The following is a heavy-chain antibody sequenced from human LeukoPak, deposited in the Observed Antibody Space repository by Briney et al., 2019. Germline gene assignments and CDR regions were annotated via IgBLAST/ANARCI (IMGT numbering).Heavy chain of an antibody. J-gene: IGHJ6*02. Sequence: SETLSLTCGVSGASIDGSHWWSWVRQSPGKGLEWIGEIYDSNSVYHPSLKSRVTISVDTSKNQFSLKLSSVTAADTAVYYCARDRGYYGSGSPNYYYGMDVWGQGTTVTVSS. CDR1: GASIDGSHW. CDR2: IYDSNSV. D-gene: IGHD3-10*01. V-gene: IGHV4-4*02. CDR3: ARDRGYYGSGSPNYYYGMDV.